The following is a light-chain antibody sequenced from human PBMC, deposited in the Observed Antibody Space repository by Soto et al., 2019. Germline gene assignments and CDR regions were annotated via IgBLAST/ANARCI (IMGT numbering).Light chain of an antibody. V-gene: IGLV2-23*01. CDR1: SSDVGSYNL. CDR3: CSYAGSSTYNYV. Sequence: QSALTQPASVSGSPGQSITISCTGTSSDVGSYNLVSWYQQHPGKAPKLMIYEDSKRPSGVSNRFSGSKSGNTASLTISGLQAVDVADYYCCSYAGSSTYNYVFGTGTKVTVL. J-gene: IGLJ1*01. CDR2: EDS.